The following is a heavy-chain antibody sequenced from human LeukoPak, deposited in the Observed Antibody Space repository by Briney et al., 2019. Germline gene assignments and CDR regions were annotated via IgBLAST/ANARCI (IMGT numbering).Heavy chain of an antibody. V-gene: IGHV4-34*01. CDR1: GGSFSGYY. Sequence: NPSENLSLTCAVYGGSFSGYYWSWIRQRPGKGLQWIGEINHSGSTNYNPSLKSGVTISVDTSKNQFSLKLSSVTAADTAVYYCASAPDASEYSSSYDTHNWFDPWGQGTLVTVSS. D-gene: IGHD6-13*01. J-gene: IGHJ5*02. CDR3: ASAPDASEYSSSYDTHNWFDP. CDR2: INHSGST.